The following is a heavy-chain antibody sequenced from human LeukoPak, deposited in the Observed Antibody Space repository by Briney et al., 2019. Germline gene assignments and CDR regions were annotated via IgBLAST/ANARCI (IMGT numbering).Heavy chain of an antibody. V-gene: IGHV3-23*01. J-gene: IGHJ3*02. CDR3: ARGGFTYGPATLGALDI. CDR2: FSGSGFST. D-gene: IGHD5-18*01. Sequence: PGGSLRLSCAASGFTFSSYAMSWVRQAPGKGLEWVSTFSGSGFSTYYADSVKGRFTISRDNSKNTLYLQMNRVRAEDTAVYYCARGGFTYGPATLGALDIWGQGTMVPVSS. CDR1: GFTFSSYA.